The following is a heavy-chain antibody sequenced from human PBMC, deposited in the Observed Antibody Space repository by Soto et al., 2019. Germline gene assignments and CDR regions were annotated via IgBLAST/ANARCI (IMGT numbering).Heavy chain of an antibody. Sequence: SAKVSCKESGVTLSCYALSWARQAPGQGLEWMGGIIPIFGTANYAQKFQGRVTITADKSTSTAYMELSSLRSEDTAVYYCARAVTGTIHAIDFWGQGALVTVSS. V-gene: IGHV1-69*06. CDR3: ARAVTGTIHAIDF. J-gene: IGHJ4*02. CDR1: GVTLSCYA. D-gene: IGHD1-7*01. CDR2: IIPIFGTA.